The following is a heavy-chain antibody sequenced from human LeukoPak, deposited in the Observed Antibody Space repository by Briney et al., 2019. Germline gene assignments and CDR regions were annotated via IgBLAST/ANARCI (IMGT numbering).Heavy chain of an antibody. Sequence: PSETLSLTCAVSGGSISSGSYYWSWIRQPAGKGLEWIGRIYTSGSINYNPSLKSRVTITVDTSKNQFSLKLSSVTAADTAVYYCVLSGSPNLDAFDIWGQGTMVTVSS. CDR3: VLSGSPNLDAFDI. CDR1: GGSISSGSYY. J-gene: IGHJ3*02. V-gene: IGHV4-61*02. CDR2: IYTSGSI. D-gene: IGHD1-26*01.